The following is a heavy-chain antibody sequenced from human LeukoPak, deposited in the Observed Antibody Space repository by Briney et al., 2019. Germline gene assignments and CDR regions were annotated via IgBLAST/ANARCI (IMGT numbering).Heavy chain of an antibody. J-gene: IGHJ6*03. CDR3: ARGPHRGKYYYMDV. D-gene: IGHD1-1*01. V-gene: IGHV3-13*01. CDR2: IGTASDT. CDR1: GFTFSRFD. Sequence: GGSLRLSCAASGFTFSRFDMHWVRQPTGQGLEWVSTIGTASDTYYPGSVEGRFPLSRDNGKNYLYLQMNSLTAGDTAVYYCARGPHRGKYYYMDVWGKGTTVTVSS.